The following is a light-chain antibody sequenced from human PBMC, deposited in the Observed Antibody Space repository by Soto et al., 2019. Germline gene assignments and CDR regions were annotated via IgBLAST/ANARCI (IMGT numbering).Light chain of an antibody. J-gene: IGKJ1*01. CDR2: AAS. V-gene: IGKV1-9*01. CDR3: LQYNHYPPT. Sequence: IQLTQSPSSLSASVGDRVTITCRASQGISSYLAWYQQKPGKAPKLLIYAASTLQSGVPSRFSGSASGTEFSLIISGLQPEDFATYYCLQYNHYPPTFGQGTRVEMK. CDR1: QGISSY.